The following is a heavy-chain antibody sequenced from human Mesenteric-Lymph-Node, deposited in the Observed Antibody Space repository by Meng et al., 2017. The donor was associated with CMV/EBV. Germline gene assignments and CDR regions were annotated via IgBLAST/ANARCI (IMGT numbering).Heavy chain of an antibody. J-gene: IGHJ4*02. Sequence: SETLSLTCAVSGGSISNQYWSWIRQPPGKGLEWIGYIYYSGSTNYNPSLKSRGTISVDTSKNQFSLKLSSVTAADTAVYYCARQGSKFDYWGQGTLVTVSS. CDR2: IYYSGST. V-gene: IGHV4-59*11. CDR1: GGSISNQY. CDR3: ARQGSKFDY. D-gene: IGHD4-11*01.